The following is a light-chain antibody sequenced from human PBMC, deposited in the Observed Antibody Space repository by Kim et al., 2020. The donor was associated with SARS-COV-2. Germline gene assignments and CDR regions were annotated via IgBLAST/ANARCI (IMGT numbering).Light chain of an antibody. J-gene: IGKJ1*01. Sequence: SPEEQATPSCRASQSVSPNYLAWYQQKPGQAPRLLIYGASSRATGIPDRFSGSGSGTDFTLTICRLEPEDFAVYYCQQYGTSRGTFGQGTKVEIK. CDR1: QSVSPNY. V-gene: IGKV3-20*01. CDR3: QQYGTSRGT. CDR2: GAS.